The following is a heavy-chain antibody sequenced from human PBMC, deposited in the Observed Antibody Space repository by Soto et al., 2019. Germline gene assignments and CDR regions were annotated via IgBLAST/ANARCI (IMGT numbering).Heavy chain of an antibody. Sequence: PVKVSCKASGGTFSSYAISCVRQAHGQGLEWMGGIIPIFGTANYAQKCQGRVTITADESTSTAYMELSSLRSEDTAVYYCARVVPNYDFWSGYFRPTYYYYGTDVWGQATTVTVSS. CDR2: IIPIFGTA. CDR3: ARVVPNYDFWSGYFRPTYYYYGTDV. V-gene: IGHV1-69*13. CDR1: GGTFSSYA. D-gene: IGHD3-3*01. J-gene: IGHJ6*02.